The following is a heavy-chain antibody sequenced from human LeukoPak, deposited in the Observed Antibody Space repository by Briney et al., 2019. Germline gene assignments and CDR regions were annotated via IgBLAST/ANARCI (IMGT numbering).Heavy chain of an antibody. J-gene: IGHJ4*02. CDR3: ASTDGDYYDSRAFDY. CDR2: INHSGST. CDR1: GGSFSGYY. Sequence: KPSETLSLTCAVYGGSFSGYYWSWIRQPPGKGLEWIGEINHSGSTNYNPSLKSRVTISVDTSKNQFSLKLSSVTAADTAVYYCASTDGDYYDSRAFDYWGQGTLVTVSS. D-gene: IGHD3-22*01. V-gene: IGHV4-34*01.